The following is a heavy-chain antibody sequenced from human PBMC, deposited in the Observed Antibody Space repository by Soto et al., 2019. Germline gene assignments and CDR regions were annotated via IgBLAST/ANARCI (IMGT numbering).Heavy chain of an antibody. J-gene: IGHJ6*02. Sequence: QVQLVQSGAEVKKPGSSVKVSCKASGGTFSSYAISWVRQAPGQGLEWMGGIIPIFGTANYAQKFQGRVTITADESTSPGYMELSSLRSEDTAVYYCARPRGSSGDAHYYYYGMDVWGQGTTVTVSS. CDR2: IIPIFGTA. V-gene: IGHV1-69*01. CDR1: GGTFSSYA. CDR3: ARPRGSSGDAHYYYYGMDV. D-gene: IGHD6-19*01.